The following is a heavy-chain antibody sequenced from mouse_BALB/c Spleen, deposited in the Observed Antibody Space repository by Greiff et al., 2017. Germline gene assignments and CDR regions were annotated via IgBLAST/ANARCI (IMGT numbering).Heavy chain of an antibody. J-gene: IGHJ4*01. V-gene: IGHV5-17*02. Sequence: EVKLMESGGGLVQPGGSRKLSCAASGFTFSSFGMHWVRQAPEKGLEWVAYISSGSSTIYYADTVKGRFTISRDNPKNTLFLQMTSLRSEDTAMYYCASHGTGNAMDYWGQGTSVTVSS. D-gene: IGHD2-1*01. CDR2: ISSGSSTI. CDR1: GFTFSSFG. CDR3: ASHGTGNAMDY.